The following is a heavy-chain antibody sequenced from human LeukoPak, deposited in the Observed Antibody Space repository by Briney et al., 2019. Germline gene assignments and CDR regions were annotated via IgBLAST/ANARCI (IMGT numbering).Heavy chain of an antibody. CDR2: IYYSGST. J-gene: IGHJ3*02. CDR1: GGSISSYY. Sequence: SETLSLTCTVSGGSISSYYWSWIRQPPGKGLEWIGYIYYSGSTNYNPSLKSRVTISVDTSKNQFSLKLSSVTAADTAAYYCARERKYYDFWSGYVTDAFDIWGQGTMVTVSS. D-gene: IGHD3-3*01. CDR3: ARERKYYDFWSGYVTDAFDI. V-gene: IGHV4-59*01.